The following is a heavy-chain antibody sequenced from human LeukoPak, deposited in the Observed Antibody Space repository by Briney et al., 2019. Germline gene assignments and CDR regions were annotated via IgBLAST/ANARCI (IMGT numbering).Heavy chain of an antibody. CDR3: ARIRFLEWFGWFDP. J-gene: IGHJ5*02. CDR1: GGSISSYY. CDR2: IYYSGST. Sequence: PSETLSLTCTVSGGSISSYYWSWIRQPPGRGLEWIGYIYYSGSTYYNPSLKSRVTISVDTSKNQFSLKLSSVTAADTAVYYCARIRFLEWFGWFDPWGQGTLVTVSS. D-gene: IGHD3-3*01. V-gene: IGHV4-59*01.